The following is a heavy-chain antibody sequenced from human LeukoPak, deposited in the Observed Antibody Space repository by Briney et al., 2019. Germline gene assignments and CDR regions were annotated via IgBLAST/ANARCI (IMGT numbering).Heavy chain of an antibody. CDR1: GFTFSTSA. CDR3: AKDLRPGIVGATMNYYYYGMDV. D-gene: IGHD1-26*01. V-gene: IGHV3-23*01. Sequence: PGGSLRLSCAASGFTFSTSAMTWVRQAPGKGLEWVSAISGSGGSTYYADSVKGRFTISRDNSKNTLYLQMNSLRAEDTAVYYCAKDLRPGIVGATMNYYYYGMDVWGQGTTVTVSS. J-gene: IGHJ6*02. CDR2: ISGSGGST.